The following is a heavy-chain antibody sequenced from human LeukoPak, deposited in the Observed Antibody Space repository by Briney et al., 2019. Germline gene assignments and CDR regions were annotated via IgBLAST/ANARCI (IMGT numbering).Heavy chain of an antibody. J-gene: IGHJ4*02. Sequence: PGGSLRLSCAASGFTFDDYAMHWVRQAPGKGLEWVSGISWNSGSIGYADSVKGRFTISRDSAKNSLYLQMNSLRAEDTALYYCAKAGDYGDYHFDYWGQGTLVTVSS. CDR1: GFTFDDYA. D-gene: IGHD4-17*01. CDR2: ISWNSGSI. CDR3: AKAGDYGDYHFDY. V-gene: IGHV3-9*01.